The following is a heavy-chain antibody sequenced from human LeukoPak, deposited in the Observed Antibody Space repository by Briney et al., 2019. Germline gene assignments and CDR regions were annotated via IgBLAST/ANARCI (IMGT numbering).Heavy chain of an antibody. J-gene: IGHJ6*04. CDR2: IYSGGST. V-gene: IGHV3-53*01. Sequence: GGSLRLSCAASGFTVSSSYMSWVRQAPGKVLEWVSVIYSGGSTYYADSVKGRFTISRDNSKNTLYLQMNSLRAEDTAVYYCARDSLRSHGMDVWGKGTTVTVSS. D-gene: IGHD1-26*01. CDR1: GFTVSSSY. CDR3: ARDSLRSHGMDV.